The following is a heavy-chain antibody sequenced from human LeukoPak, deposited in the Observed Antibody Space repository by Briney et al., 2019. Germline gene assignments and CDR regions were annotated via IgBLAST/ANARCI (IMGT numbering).Heavy chain of an antibody. D-gene: IGHD3-10*01. CDR1: GFTFRSYW. V-gene: IGHV3-7*01. Sequence: GGSLRLSCVASGFTFRSYWMSWVRQAPGKGLEWVANIKQDGSEKYYVDSVKGRFTISRDNAKNSLYLQTNSLRAEDTAVYYCARGARGFDYWGQGTLVTVSS. CDR2: IKQDGSEK. J-gene: IGHJ4*02. CDR3: ARGARGFDY.